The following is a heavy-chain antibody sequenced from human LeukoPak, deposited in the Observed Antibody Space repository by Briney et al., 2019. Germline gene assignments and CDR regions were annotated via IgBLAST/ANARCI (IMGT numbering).Heavy chain of an antibody. V-gene: IGHV4-59*01. CDR2: IYYSGGT. CDR3: ARGVLLATYYFDY. D-gene: IGHD3-10*01. J-gene: IGHJ4*02. Sequence: SETLSLTCTVSGGSISGYYWSWIRQPPGKGLEWIGYIYYSGGTKCNPSLKSRVTISVDTSKNQFSLKLSSVTAADTAVYYCARGVLLATYYFDYWGQGTLVTVSS. CDR1: GGSISGYY.